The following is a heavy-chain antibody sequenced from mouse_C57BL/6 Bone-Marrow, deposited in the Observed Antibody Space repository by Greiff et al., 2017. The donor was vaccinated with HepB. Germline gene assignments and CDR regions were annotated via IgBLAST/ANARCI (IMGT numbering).Heavy chain of an antibody. J-gene: IGHJ2*01. V-gene: IGHV1-69*01. Sequence: QVQLLQPGAELVMPGASVKLSCKASGYTFTSYWMHWVKQRPGQGLEWIGEIDPSDSYTNYNQKFKGKSTLTVDKSSSTAYMQLSSITSEDSAVYYGTREGGVVGHFDYWGQGTTLTVTS. D-gene: IGHD1-1*01. CDR3: TREGGVVGHFDY. CDR2: IDPSDSYT. CDR1: GYTFTSYW.